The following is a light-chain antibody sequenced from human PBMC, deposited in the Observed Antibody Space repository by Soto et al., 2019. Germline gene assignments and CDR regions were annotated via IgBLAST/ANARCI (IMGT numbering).Light chain of an antibody. Sequence: EIVLAQSPGTLSLSPGEGATLSCRSSESVAGYLAWYQQKPGLPPRLLIYETSNRVIGLPDRFSGSGSGTDFTLTISSLEPEDFAVYYCQQRSNWPPWTFGQGTKVDNK. J-gene: IGKJ1*01. CDR1: ESVAGY. V-gene: IGKV3-11*01. CDR2: ETS. CDR3: QQRSNWPPWT.